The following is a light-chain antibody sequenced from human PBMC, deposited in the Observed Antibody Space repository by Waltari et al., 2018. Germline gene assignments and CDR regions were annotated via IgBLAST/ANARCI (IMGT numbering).Light chain of an antibody. V-gene: IGKV3D-15*01. J-gene: IGKJ2*01. CDR3: QHYNKWPYA. CDR1: QSVSRN. Sequence: EIEMTQAPATLSVSPGDRVILSCRARQSVSRNLGWYQQKPGQPPKLLIYGASVRATGIPPSFSGGGSGTEFTLTISSLQSEDFAVYYCQHYNKWPYAFGQGTKLDLK. CDR2: GAS.